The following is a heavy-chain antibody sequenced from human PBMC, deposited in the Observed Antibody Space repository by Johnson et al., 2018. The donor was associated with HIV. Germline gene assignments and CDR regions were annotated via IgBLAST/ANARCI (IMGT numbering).Heavy chain of an antibody. CDR2: LHWNGDTT. D-gene: IGHD6-25*01. CDR3: AKAFCLYSSAAYTFDI. V-gene: IGHV3-20*04. J-gene: IGHJ3*02. CDR1: GLFFGNYG. Sequence: EKLVESGGSVVRPGGSLRLSCLGTGLFFGNYGMSWVRQAPGKGLQWVSGLHWNGDTTTYADSVKGRFTVSRDKSKNTLYLKMNSLRDEDTAVYYCAKAFCLYSSAAYTFDIWGQGTMVTVSS.